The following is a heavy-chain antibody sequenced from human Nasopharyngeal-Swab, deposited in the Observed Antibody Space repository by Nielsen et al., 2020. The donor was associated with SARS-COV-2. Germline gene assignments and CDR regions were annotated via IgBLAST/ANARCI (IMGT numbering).Heavy chain of an antibody. J-gene: IGHJ6*02. Sequence: SQTLSFTCAVSGDAVSNNTTGWHWIRLPPSRGLEWLGRTYYRSKWYNDYALSVKSRITINPDTSKNQFSLQLNSVTPEDTAVYYCVRQYRSSSFYHGMDVWGQGTTVTVSS. CDR2: TYYRSKWYN. V-gene: IGHV6-1*01. CDR1: GDAVSNNTTG. D-gene: IGHD6-6*01. CDR3: VRQYRSSSFYHGMDV.